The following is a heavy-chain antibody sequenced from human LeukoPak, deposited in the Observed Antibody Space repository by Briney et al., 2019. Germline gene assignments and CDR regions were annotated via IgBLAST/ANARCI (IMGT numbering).Heavy chain of an antibody. D-gene: IGHD2-8*01. CDR3: AKXLSPGVY. CDR1: GFTFSSYS. J-gene: IGHJ4*02. Sequence: PGGSLRLSCAASGFTFSSYSMSWVRQAPGKGLEWVSAISGSDGSTYYADSVKGRFTISRDNSKNTLYLQMSSLRAEGTAVYYCAKXLSPGVYWGQGTLVTVSS. CDR2: ISGSDGST. V-gene: IGHV3-23*01.